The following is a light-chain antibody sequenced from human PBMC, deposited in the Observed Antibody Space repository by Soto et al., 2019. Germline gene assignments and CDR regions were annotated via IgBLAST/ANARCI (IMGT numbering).Light chain of an antibody. V-gene: IGKV1-9*01. J-gene: IGKJ4*01. Sequence: DIQLTQSPSFLSASVGDRVTITCRASQGISSYLAWYDQKPGKAPKLLIYTASTLQSAVPSRFSGSGSGTEFTLTISSLQPEDFATYYCHQLNSYPLTFGGGTKVEIK. CDR1: QGISSY. CDR3: HQLNSYPLT. CDR2: TAS.